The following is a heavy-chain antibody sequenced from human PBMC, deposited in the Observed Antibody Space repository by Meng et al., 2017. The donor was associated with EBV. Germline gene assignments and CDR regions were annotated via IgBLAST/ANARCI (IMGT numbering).Heavy chain of an antibody. V-gene: IGHV4-59*08. D-gene: IGHD2-21*01. CDR3: ARVNSDCGGVMCYKGWFDP. CDR1: GDSISDYY. J-gene: IGHJ5*02. Sequence: QVPPSESGPGLVKPSETLSLTCTVSGDSISDYYWSWIRQPPGKGLEWIGYIHYSGSTYYNPSLKSRITISVDMSRNQFSLRLTSVTSADMAVYYCARVNSDCGGVMCYKGWFDPWGQGTLVTVSS. CDR2: IHYSGST.